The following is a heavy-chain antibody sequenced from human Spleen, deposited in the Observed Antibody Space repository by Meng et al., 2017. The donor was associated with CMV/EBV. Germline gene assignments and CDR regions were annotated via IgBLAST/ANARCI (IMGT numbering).Heavy chain of an antibody. CDR3: ATGGVDPSQCCMDV. Sequence: SQTLSLTCGVSGDYIKGNNWWTWVRQSPGKGLEWIGEAYYSGTTHYKPSLRSRVTMSLDTSDNHFSLRLTSVTAADTAVYYCATGGVDPSQCCMDVWGQGTTVTVSS. J-gene: IGHJ6*02. D-gene: IGHD5-12*01. V-gene: IGHV4-4*02. CDR1: GDYIKGNNW. CDR2: AYYSGTT.